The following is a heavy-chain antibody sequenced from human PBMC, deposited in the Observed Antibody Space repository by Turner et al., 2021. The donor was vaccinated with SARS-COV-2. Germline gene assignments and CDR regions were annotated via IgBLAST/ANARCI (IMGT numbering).Heavy chain of an antibody. V-gene: IGHV3-53*01. CDR2: IYSGGST. Sequence: EVQLVESGGGLIQPGGALRPSCAASGFTVSSNYMSWVRQAPGKGLEWVSVIYSGGSTYYADSVKGRFTISRDNSKNTLYLQMNSLRAEDTAVYYCARQLTTVTTWFDPWGQGTLVTVSS. J-gene: IGHJ5*02. D-gene: IGHD4-17*01. CDR1: GFTVSSNY. CDR3: ARQLTTVTTWFDP.